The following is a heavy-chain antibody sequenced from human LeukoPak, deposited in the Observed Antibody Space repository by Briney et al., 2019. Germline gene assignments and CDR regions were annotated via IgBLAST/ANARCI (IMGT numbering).Heavy chain of an antibody. CDR1: GFTFDDYA. V-gene: IGHV3-9*03. CDR3: AKGSYYGSGSRNWFDP. Sequence: GGSLRLSCAASGFTFDDYAMHWVRHAPGKGLEWVSGISWNSGSIVYADSVKGRFTISRDNAKNSLYLQMNSLRAEDMALYYCAKGSYYGSGSRNWFDPWGQGTLVTVSS. CDR2: ISWNSGSI. D-gene: IGHD3-10*01. J-gene: IGHJ5*02.